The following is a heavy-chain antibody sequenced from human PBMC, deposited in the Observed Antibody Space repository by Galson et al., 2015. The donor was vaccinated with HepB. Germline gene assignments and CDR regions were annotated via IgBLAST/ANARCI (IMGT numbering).Heavy chain of an antibody. CDR3: ARDRGPTAFCYYYYYMDV. CDR1: GFTFRTYW. Sequence: SLRLSCAASGFTFRTYWMHWVRQAPGKGLEWVSPINSNSSNTIYADSVKGRFTISRDNAKNTLYLQMNSLRAEDTAVYYCARDRGPTAFCYYYYYMDVWGKGTTVTVSS. J-gene: IGHJ6*03. D-gene: IGHD1-14*01. V-gene: IGHV3-74*01. CDR2: INSNSSNT.